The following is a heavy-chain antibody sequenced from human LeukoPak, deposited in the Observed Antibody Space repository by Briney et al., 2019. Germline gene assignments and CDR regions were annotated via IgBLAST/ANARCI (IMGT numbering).Heavy chain of an antibody. CDR3: ARVRDSSGYYLDY. CDR2: ISSNGGST. Sequence: GGSLRLSCAASGFTFSSYAMHWVRQAPGKGLEYVSAISSNGGSTYYANSVKGRFTISRDNSKNTLYLQMGSLRAEDMAVYYCARVRDSSGYYLDYWGQGTLVTVSS. CDR1: GFTFSSYA. V-gene: IGHV3-64*01. D-gene: IGHD3-22*01. J-gene: IGHJ4*02.